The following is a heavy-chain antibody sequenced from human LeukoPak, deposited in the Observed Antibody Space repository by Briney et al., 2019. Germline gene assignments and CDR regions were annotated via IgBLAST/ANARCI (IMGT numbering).Heavy chain of an antibody. CDR3: ATKPGYCSGGSCCSQNGNWFDP. V-gene: IGHV4-31*01. Sequence: PSQTLSLTCTVSGASITSGGYYWSWIRQPPQRGLEWLGYLYYTGSPFYNPSLKSLLTISVDTSENQFSLSLNSGTAADTAVYYCATKPGYCSGGSCCSQNGNWFDPWGQGTLVTVSS. CDR2: LYYTGSP. J-gene: IGHJ5*02. D-gene: IGHD2-15*01. CDR1: GASITSGGYY.